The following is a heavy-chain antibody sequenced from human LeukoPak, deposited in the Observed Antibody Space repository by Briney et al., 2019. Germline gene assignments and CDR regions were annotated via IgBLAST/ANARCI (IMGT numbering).Heavy chain of an antibody. Sequence: GGSLRLSCAASGFTFSSYSMNWVRQAPGKGLEWVSYISSSSSAINYGDSAKGRFTISRDNAKNSLYLQMNSLRAEDTAIYYCAKGTTRGTGFDHWGQGTLVTVSS. D-gene: IGHD1-1*01. V-gene: IGHV3-48*01. CDR2: ISSSSSAI. CDR1: GFTFSSYS. CDR3: AKGTTRGTGFDH. J-gene: IGHJ4*02.